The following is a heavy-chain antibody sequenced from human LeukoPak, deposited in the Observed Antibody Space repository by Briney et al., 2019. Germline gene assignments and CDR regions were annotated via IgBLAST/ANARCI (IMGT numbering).Heavy chain of an antibody. CDR2: ISSSSSYT. Sequence: PGGSLRLSCAASGFTFSDYYMSWIRQAPGKGLEWVSYISSSSSYTNYADSVEGRFTISRDNAKNSLYLQMNSLRAEDKAVYYCARAGRPAAMWGHFDYWGQGTLVTVSS. CDR1: GFTFSDYY. J-gene: IGHJ4*02. V-gene: IGHV3-11*05. D-gene: IGHD2-2*01. CDR3: ARAGRPAAMWGHFDY.